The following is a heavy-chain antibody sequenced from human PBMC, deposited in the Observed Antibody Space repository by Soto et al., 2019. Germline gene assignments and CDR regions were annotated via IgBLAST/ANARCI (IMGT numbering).Heavy chain of an antibody. V-gene: IGHV3-23*01. CDR1: GFIFGNYM. J-gene: IGHJ3*02. Sequence: EVRLLESGGGLVQPGESLRLSCAVSGFIFGNYMMTWVRQARGKGLEWVSTIRDGGESTYYADSVKGRFTISRDNSKNTVYLQMDSLGVEDTAVYYCAPHVHCSGGSCHYDAFDIRGQGTMVTVSS. D-gene: IGHD2-15*01. CDR3: APHVHCSGGSCHYDAFDI. CDR2: IRDGGEST.